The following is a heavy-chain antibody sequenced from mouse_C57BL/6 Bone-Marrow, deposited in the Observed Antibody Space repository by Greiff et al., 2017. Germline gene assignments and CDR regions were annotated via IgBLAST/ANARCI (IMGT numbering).Heavy chain of an antibody. J-gene: IGHJ3*01. D-gene: IGHD1-1*01. CDR3: ARNYGSSQAWFAY. CDR1: GFTFSDYG. Sequence: DVKLVESGGGLVKPGGSLKLSCAASGFTFSDYGMHWVRQAPEKGLEWVAYISSGSSTIYYADTVKGRFTISRDNAKNTLFLQMTSLRSEDTAMYYCARNYGSSQAWFAYWGQGTLVTVSA. CDR2: ISSGSSTI. V-gene: IGHV5-17*01.